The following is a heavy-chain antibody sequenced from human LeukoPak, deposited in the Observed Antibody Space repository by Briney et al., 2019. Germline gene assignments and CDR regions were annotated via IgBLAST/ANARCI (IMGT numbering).Heavy chain of an antibody. Sequence: GGSLRLSCAASTFIFRNFAMSWVRRAPGKGLEWVSSIGGGGSGTHYADSVKGRFTISRDNSKNTLYLEMNSLRVDDTAVYYCAKSLGSGSYRAFDMWGQGTMVSVSS. CDR3: AKSLGSGSYRAFDM. CDR1: TFIFRNFA. D-gene: IGHD3-10*01. J-gene: IGHJ3*02. CDR2: IGGGGSGT. V-gene: IGHV3-23*01.